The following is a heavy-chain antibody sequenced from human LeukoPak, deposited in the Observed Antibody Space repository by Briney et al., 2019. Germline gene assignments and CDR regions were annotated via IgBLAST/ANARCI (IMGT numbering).Heavy chain of an antibody. D-gene: IGHD3-22*01. CDR1: GYTFTSYY. V-gene: IGHV1-46*01. Sequence: ASVKVSCKASGYTFTSYYMHWVRQAPGQGLEWMGIINPSGGSTSYAQKFQGRVTMTRDTSTSTVYMELSSLRSEDTAVYYCARDAMIVVVITTEAAFDTWGQGTMVTVSS. J-gene: IGHJ3*02. CDR2: INPSGGST. CDR3: ARDAMIVVVITTEAAFDT.